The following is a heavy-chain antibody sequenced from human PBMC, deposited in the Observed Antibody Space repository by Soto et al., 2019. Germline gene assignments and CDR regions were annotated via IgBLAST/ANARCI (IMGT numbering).Heavy chain of an antibody. CDR2: INAGNGNT. V-gene: IGHV1-3*01. J-gene: IGHJ6*02. CDR1: GYTFNSYV. Sequence: GASVKVSCKASGYTFNSYVIRWVRQAPGQGLEWMGWINAGNGNTKYSQKFQGRVTITRDTSASTAYMELRSLSSEDTAVYYCARVGQNYCGMDVWGQGTTVTVSS. D-gene: IGHD3-3*01. CDR3: ARVGQNYCGMDV.